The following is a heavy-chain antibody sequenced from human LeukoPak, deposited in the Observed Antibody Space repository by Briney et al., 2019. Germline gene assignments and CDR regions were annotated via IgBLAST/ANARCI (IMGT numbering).Heavy chain of an antibody. J-gene: IGHJ4*02. V-gene: IGHV3-11*04. D-gene: IGHD4-23*01. Sequence: GGSLRLSCAAPGFTFSDYYMNWIRQAPGKGLEWVSYISSSGSTISYADSVKGRFTISRDNGKNSLYLQMNSLRAEDTAVYYCARDRGLRWLGNVLDYWGQGTLVTVSS. CDR2: ISSSGSTI. CDR1: GFTFSDYY. CDR3: ARDRGLRWLGNVLDY.